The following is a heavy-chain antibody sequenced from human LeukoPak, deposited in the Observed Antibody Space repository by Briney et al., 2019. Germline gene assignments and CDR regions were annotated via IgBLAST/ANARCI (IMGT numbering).Heavy chain of an antibody. CDR2: INAGNGNT. Sequence: ASVTVSCQASGYTFTSYAMHWVRQAPGQRREWMGWINAGNGNTKYSQKFQGRVTMTRDTSASTAYMELSSLRSEDTAVYYCARGRPIQLWARSYYGMDVWGQGTTVTVSS. V-gene: IGHV1-3*01. CDR3: ARGRPIQLWARSYYGMDV. CDR1: GYTFTSYA. D-gene: IGHD5-18*01. J-gene: IGHJ6*02.